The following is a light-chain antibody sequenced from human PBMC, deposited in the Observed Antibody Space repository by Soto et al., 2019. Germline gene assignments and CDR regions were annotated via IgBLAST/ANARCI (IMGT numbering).Light chain of an antibody. CDR1: QSVSSN. Sequence: EIVMTQSPATLSVSPGERATLSCRASQSVSSNLAWYQQKPGQAPSLLIYGASTRATGIPARFSGSGSGTEFTLTISGLQSEDFADYYCQPYNNWRAPSPFGQGTKLEIK. CDR2: GAS. V-gene: IGKV3-15*01. CDR3: QPYNNWRAPSP. J-gene: IGKJ2*01.